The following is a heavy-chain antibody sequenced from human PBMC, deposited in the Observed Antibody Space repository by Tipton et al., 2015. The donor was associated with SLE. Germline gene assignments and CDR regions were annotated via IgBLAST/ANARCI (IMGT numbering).Heavy chain of an antibody. CDR3: ARGGYYDNTWGTYVDYYGMDV. V-gene: IGHV4-61*09. Sequence: TLSLTCTASGDSISSDFYYWSWIRQPAGKGLEWIGHIYTSGTTTSNPSLRSRISISVDTSKNQFSLSLTSVTAADTAVYYCARGGYYDNTWGTYVDYYGMDVWGHGTTVTVSS. CDR2: IYTSGTT. CDR1: GDSISSDFYY. D-gene: IGHD3-16*01. J-gene: IGHJ6*02.